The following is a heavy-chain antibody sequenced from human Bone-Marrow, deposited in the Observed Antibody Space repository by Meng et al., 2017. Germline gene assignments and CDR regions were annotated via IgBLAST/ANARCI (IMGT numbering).Heavy chain of an antibody. V-gene: IGHV4-39*07. CDR3: ASIGSSWYVGWFDP. Sequence: GSLRLSCTVSGGSISSSSYYWGWIRQPPGKGLEWIGSIYHSGSTYYNPSLKSRVTISVDTSKNQFSLKLSSVTAADTAVYYCASIGSSWYVGWFDPWGQGTLVTVSS. CDR1: GGSISSSSYY. CDR2: IYHSGST. D-gene: IGHD6-13*01. J-gene: IGHJ5*02.